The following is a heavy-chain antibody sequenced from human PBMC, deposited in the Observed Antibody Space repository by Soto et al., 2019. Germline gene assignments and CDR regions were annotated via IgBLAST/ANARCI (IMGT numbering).Heavy chain of an antibody. D-gene: IGHD5-12*01. CDR3: ARDRSSGYDYSAFES. Sequence: ASVKVSCKASGYTFTSYGISWVRQAPGQGLEWMGWISAYNGNTNYAQKLQGRVTMTTDTSTSTAYMELRSLRSDDTAVYYCARDRSSGYDYSAFESWGQGTMVTVSS. CDR1: GYTFTSYG. V-gene: IGHV1-18*01. CDR2: ISAYNGNT. J-gene: IGHJ3*02.